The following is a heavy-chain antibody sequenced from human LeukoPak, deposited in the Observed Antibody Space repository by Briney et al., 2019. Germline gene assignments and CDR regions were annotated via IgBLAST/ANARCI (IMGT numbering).Heavy chain of an antibody. CDR3: AREDYYGSGIWYYYYMDV. Sequence: NPSETLSLTCTVSGGSISSSSYYWSWIRQPAGKGLEWIGRIYTSGSTNYNPSLKSRVTMSVDTSKNQFSLKLSSVTAADTAVYYCAREDYYGSGIWYYYYMDVWGKGTTVTISS. D-gene: IGHD3-10*01. CDR1: GGSISSSSYY. V-gene: IGHV4-61*02. J-gene: IGHJ6*03. CDR2: IYTSGST.